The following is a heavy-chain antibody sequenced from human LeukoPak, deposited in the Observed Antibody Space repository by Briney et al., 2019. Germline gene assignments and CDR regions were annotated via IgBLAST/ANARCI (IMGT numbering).Heavy chain of an antibody. J-gene: IGHJ4*02. V-gene: IGHV5-51*01. D-gene: IGHD4-17*01. Sequence: GESLKISCKAAGVNFVNYWIAWVRQMPGNGLEWMGIIYPDDSDTRYSPSFEGQVTTSADNSISTAYLQWSSLTASDTAKYYCATHTYCDYISVFGGQATLVSVSS. CDR3: ATHTYCDYISVF. CDR2: IYPDDSDT. CDR1: GVNFVNYW.